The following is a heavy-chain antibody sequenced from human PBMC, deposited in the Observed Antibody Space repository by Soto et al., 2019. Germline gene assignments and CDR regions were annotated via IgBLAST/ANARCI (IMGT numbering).Heavy chain of an antibody. D-gene: IGHD3-9*01. J-gene: IGHJ4*02. V-gene: IGHV3-9*01. Sequence: VQLVESGGGLVRPGGSLRLSCAASGFTFDDHAMHWVRQAPGKGLEWISAITWNSVALDYADSVKGRFTISRDNAKNSLQLQMNSLRPEDTALYYCAKERVRDFDGWGQGTLVTVSS. CDR3: AKERVRDFDG. CDR1: GFTFDDHA. CDR2: ITWNSVAL.